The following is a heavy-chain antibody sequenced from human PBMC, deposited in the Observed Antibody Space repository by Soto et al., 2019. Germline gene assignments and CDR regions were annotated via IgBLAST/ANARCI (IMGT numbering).Heavy chain of an antibody. D-gene: IGHD5-12*01. CDR2: IYYRGRT. Sequence: QVQLQESGPGLVKPSQTLSLTCTVSGGPISSGGYYWSWIRQHPGKALEWIGYIYYRGRTYYNPSLKSRVTISVDTVKNQFPLKRSSVTAADTAVYYCARVGRDGYNLGWGQGTLVTVSS. CDR3: ARVGRDGYNLG. V-gene: IGHV4-31*03. CDR1: GGPISSGGYY. J-gene: IGHJ4*02.